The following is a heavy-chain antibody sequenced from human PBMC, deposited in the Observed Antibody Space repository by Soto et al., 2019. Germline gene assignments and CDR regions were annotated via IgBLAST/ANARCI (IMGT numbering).Heavy chain of an antibody. CDR2: IYYSGST. J-gene: IGHJ5*02. CDR3: ARGRSVLAGYSYGYEVWFDP. V-gene: IGHV4-59*01. D-gene: IGHD5-18*01. CDR1: GGSSSSYF. Sequence: PSETLSLTCTVSGGSSSSYFWSWIRQPPGKGLEWIGYIYYSGSTNYNPSLKSRVTISVDTSKNQFSLKLSSVTAADTAVYYCARGRSVLAGYSYGYEVWFDPSGQGTLVTVSS.